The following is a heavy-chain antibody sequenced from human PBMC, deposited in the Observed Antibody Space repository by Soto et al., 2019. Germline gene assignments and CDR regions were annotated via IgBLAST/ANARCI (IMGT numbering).Heavy chain of an antibody. D-gene: IGHD3-16*02. CDR3: ARDVGIHDAFDI. CDR2: IYHTGNT. Sequence: QVRLHESGPGLVKPSETLSLTCTVSTDSFNDYYWSWIRQPPGKGLEWIGSIYHTGNTNYNPSLQSRVSISVDTSKIHFSLSLSSVTAADTALYYCARDVGIHDAFDIWGQGTLVTVSS. V-gene: IGHV4-59*13. J-gene: IGHJ3*02. CDR1: TDSFNDYY.